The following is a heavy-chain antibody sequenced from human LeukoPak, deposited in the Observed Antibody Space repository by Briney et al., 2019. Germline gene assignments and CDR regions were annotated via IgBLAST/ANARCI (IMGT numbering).Heavy chain of an antibody. CDR3: AGSSSSWYNWFDP. Sequence: SVKVSCKASGGTLSSYAISWVRQAPGQGLEWMGGIIPIFGTANYAQKFQGRVTITADKSTSTAYMELSSLRSEDTAVYYCAGSSSSWYNWFDPWGQGTLVTVSS. CDR2: IIPIFGTA. D-gene: IGHD6-13*01. J-gene: IGHJ5*02. CDR1: GGTLSSYA. V-gene: IGHV1-69*06.